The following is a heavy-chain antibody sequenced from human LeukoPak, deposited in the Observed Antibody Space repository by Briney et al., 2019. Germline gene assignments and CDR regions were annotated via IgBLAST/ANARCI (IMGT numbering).Heavy chain of an antibody. V-gene: IGHV3-7*01. J-gene: IGHJ5*02. Sequence: PGGSLRLPCAASGFTFGAYWMSWFRQAPGKGPEWVANIKQDGSEKYYVDSVKGRFTISRDNAKNSLYLQMNSLRAEDTAVYYCASTSNWNYFYWFDPWGQGTLVTASS. CDR1: GFTFGAYW. D-gene: IGHD1-7*01. CDR3: ASTSNWNYFYWFDP. CDR2: IKQDGSEK.